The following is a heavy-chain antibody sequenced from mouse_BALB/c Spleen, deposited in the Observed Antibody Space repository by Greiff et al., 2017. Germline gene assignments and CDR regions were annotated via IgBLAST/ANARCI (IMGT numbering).Heavy chain of an antibody. CDR3: ARDWDGGFAY. D-gene: IGHD4-1*01. V-gene: IGHV14-3*02. CDR2: IDPANCNT. Sequence: EVQRVESGAELMKPGASVQLSCTASGFNIKDTYMHWVKQRPEQGLEWIGRIDPANCNTKYAPKFPGKATITADTSSHTAYLQLSSLTSEDTAFYYCARDWDGGFAYWGQGTLVTVSA. CDR1: GFNIKDTY. J-gene: IGHJ3*01.